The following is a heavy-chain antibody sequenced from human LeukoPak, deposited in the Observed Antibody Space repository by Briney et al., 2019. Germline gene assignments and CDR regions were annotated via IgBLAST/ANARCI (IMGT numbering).Heavy chain of an antibody. D-gene: IGHD3-22*01. CDR3: ARIIRGNSRYYSGFDY. J-gene: IGHJ4*02. Sequence: SGPVLVKPTQTLTLTCTFSGFSLSTSGMCVSWIRQPPGKALEWLARIDWDDDKFYSTSLKTRLTVSKDTSRNQVVLTMTNMDSVDTATYYCARIIRGNSRYYSGFDYWGQGTLVTVSS. CDR1: GFSLSTSGMC. V-gene: IGHV2-70*16. CDR2: IDWDDDK.